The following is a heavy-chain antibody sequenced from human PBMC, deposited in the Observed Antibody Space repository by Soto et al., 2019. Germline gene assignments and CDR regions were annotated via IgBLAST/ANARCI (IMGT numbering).Heavy chain of an antibody. D-gene: IGHD4-17*01. CDR3: AKDVTPTVYWYFDL. CDR1: GFTFSSYG. Sequence: QVQLVESGGGVVQPRRSLRLSCAASGFTFSSYGMHWVRQAPGKGLEWVAVISYDGSNKYYADSVKGRFTISRDNSKNTLYLQMNSLRAGDTAVYYCAKDVTPTVYWYFDLWGRGTLVTVSS. J-gene: IGHJ2*01. V-gene: IGHV3-30*18. CDR2: ISYDGSNK.